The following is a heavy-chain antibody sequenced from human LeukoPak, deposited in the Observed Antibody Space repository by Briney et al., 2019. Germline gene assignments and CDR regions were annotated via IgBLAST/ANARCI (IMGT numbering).Heavy chain of an antibody. Sequence: PEGSLRLSCAASGFTFSSYWMSWVRQAPGKGLEWVANIKQDGSEKYYVDSVKGRFTISRDNAKNSLYLQMNSLRAEDTAVYYCARRLKDYYDSSGYYYDVVRPYYFDYWGQGTLVTVSS. CDR3: ARRLKDYYDSSGYYYDVVRPYYFDY. V-gene: IGHV3-7*01. J-gene: IGHJ4*02. D-gene: IGHD3-22*01. CDR1: GFTFSSYW. CDR2: IKQDGSEK.